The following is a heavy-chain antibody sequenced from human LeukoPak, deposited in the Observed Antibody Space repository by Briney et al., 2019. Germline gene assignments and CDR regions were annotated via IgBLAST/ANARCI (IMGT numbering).Heavy chain of an antibody. CDR2: ISGSGGST. CDR3: AKEKGTPLLWSGYYTPFSY. J-gene: IGHJ4*02. V-gene: IGHV3-23*01. CDR1: GFTFSSYA. Sequence: GGSLGLSCAASGFTFSSYAMSWVRQAPGKGLEWVSAISGSGGSTYYADSVKGRFTISRDNSKNTLYLQMNSLRAEDTAVYYCAKEKGTPLLWSGYYTPFSYWGQGTLVTVSS. D-gene: IGHD3-3*01.